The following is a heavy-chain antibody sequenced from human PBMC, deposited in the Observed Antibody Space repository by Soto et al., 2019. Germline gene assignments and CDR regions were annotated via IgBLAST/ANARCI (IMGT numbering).Heavy chain of an antibody. CDR3: AKDLPRGSGSYTY. V-gene: IGHV3-23*01. CDR2: ISGSGGST. D-gene: IGHD3-10*01. Sequence: GESLKISCAASGFTFSSYAMSWVRQAPGKGLEWVSAISGSGGSTYYADSVKGRFTISRDNSKNTLYLQMNSLRAEDTAVYYCAKDLPRGSGSYTYWGQGTLVTVSS. CDR1: GFTFSSYA. J-gene: IGHJ4*02.